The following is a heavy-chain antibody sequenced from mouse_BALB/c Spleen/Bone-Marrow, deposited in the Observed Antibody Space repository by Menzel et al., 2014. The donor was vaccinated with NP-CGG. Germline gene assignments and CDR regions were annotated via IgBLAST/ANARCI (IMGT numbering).Heavy chain of an antibody. CDR1: GFAFSSYW. CDR2: INPDSSTL. V-gene: IGHV4-1*02. CDR3: ARPDEKYGYFDY. J-gene: IGHJ2*01. Sequence: EVKVIESGGGLVQPGGSLKLSCAASGFAFSSYWMSWVRQAPGKGLEWIGEINPDSSTLNYTPSLKDKFIISRDNANKTLYQQISKVRYEDTAVYYCARPDEKYGYFDYWGQGTTVTVSS. D-gene: IGHD5-1-1*01.